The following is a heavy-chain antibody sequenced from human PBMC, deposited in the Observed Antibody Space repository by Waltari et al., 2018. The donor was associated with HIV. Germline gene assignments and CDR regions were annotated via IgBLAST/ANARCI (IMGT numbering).Heavy chain of an antibody. CDR2: INPNSGGT. CDR1: RYTFTGSH. V-gene: IGHV1-2*02. Sequence: QVQLVQSGAEVKKPGTSVQVSCKASRYTFTGSHMHWVRPAPGQGLEWMGLINPNSGGTKYAQKFQDRVTMTRDTSISTAYMELSRLRSDDTAVYYCARSITMIVVLIAWGYGMDVWGQGTTVTVSS. CDR3: ARSITMIVVLIAWGYGMDV. D-gene: IGHD3-22*01. J-gene: IGHJ6*02.